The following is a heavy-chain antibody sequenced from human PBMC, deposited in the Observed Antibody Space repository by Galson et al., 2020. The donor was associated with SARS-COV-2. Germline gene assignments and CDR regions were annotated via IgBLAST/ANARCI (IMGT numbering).Heavy chain of an antibody. V-gene: IGHV3-49*03. CDR3: TRVTADYLYFFDY. CDR2: IRSKPYGGTT. D-gene: IGHD4-17*01. CDR1: GFRFGDFA. Sequence: GESLKISCAASGFRFGDFAMSWFRQAPGKGLEWVGFIRSKPYGGTTEFAASVKGRFTISRDDSKSIAYLQMNSLKTEDTAVYYCTRVTADYLYFFDYWGQGTLVTVSS. J-gene: IGHJ4*02.